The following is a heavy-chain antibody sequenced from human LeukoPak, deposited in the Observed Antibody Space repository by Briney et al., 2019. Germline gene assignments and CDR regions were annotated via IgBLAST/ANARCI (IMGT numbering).Heavy chain of an antibody. J-gene: IGHJ3*02. CDR3: AKGEKHWELDAFDI. CDR1: GFTFSIHG. D-gene: IGHD1-26*01. V-gene: IGHV3-30*02. Sequence: PGGSLRLSRAVSGFTFSIHGMHWVRQAPGKGLEWLTFIRFDGSDIYYGDSVKGRFTVSRDNSKNTLYLQMNSLRAEDTAVYYRAKGEKHWELDAFDIWGQGTLVTVSS. CDR2: IRFDGSDI.